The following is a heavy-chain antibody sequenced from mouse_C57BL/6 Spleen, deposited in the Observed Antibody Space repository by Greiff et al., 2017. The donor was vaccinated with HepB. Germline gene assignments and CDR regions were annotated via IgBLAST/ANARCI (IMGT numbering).Heavy chain of an antibody. V-gene: IGHV5-12*01. CDR3: ARGPSDYFDY. CDR1: GFTFSDYY. Sequence: EVKLMESGGGLVQPGGSLKLSCAASGFTFSDYYMYWVRQTPEKRLEWVAYISNGGGSTYYPDTVKGRFTISRDNAKNTLYLQMSRLKSEDTAMYYCARGPSDYFDYWGQGTTLTVSS. CDR2: ISNGGGST. J-gene: IGHJ2*01.